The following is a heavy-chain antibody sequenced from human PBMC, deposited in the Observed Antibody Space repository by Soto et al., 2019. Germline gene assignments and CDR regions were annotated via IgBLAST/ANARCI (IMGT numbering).Heavy chain of an antibody. CDR3: ARVRSSGDSLGY. V-gene: IGHV4-61*01. Sequence: QVQLQESGPGLVKPSETLSLTCTVSGGSVSSGSYYWSWIRQPPGKGLERIGYIYYSGSTNYNPSLKSRVTISVDTSKNQFSLKLSSVTAADTAVYYCARVRSSGDSLGYWGQGTLVTVSS. CDR1: GGSVSSGSYY. CDR2: IYYSGST. J-gene: IGHJ4*02. D-gene: IGHD3-22*01.